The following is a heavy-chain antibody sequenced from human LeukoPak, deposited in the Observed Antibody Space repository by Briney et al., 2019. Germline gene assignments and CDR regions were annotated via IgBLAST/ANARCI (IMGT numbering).Heavy chain of an antibody. CDR1: GFTFCGVW. J-gene: IGHJ1*01. D-gene: IGHD3-10*01. CDR3: ARVSGPGMNEHFRL. V-gene: IGHV3-74*01. CDR2: INNDGSTT. Sequence: GGPLRFYGAASGFTFCGVWMHWVRPAPGKGLMWCSRINNDGSTTRYADSVKGRFTISRDNAKGTLYLQINSLRAEDTAVYFCARVSGPGMNEHFRLWRQGTLVTVSS.